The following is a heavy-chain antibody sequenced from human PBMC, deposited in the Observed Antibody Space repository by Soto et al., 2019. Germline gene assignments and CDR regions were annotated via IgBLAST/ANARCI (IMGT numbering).Heavy chain of an antibody. CDR3: ARDAPLDILTGYVDPTVYYGMDV. Sequence: PSETLSLTCTVSGGSISSYYWSWIRQPAGKGLEWIGRIYTSGSTNYNPSLKSRVTMSVDTSKNQFSLKLSSVTAADTAVYYCARDAPLDILTGYVDPTVYYGMDVWGQGTTVTV. CDR2: IYTSGST. J-gene: IGHJ6*02. D-gene: IGHD3-9*01. CDR1: GGSISSYY. V-gene: IGHV4-4*07.